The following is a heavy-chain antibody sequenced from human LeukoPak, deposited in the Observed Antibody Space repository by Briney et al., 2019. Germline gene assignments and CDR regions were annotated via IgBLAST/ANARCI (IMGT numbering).Heavy chain of an antibody. V-gene: IGHV3-23*01. D-gene: IGHD3-16*01. CDR2: ISGSGGST. CDR1: GFTVSSNY. Sequence: PGGSLRLSCAASGFTVSSNYMSWVRQAPGKGLEWVSAISGSGGSTYYADSVKGRFTISRDNSKNTLYLQMNSLRAEDTAVYYCAKSARVGGGPYYFDYWGQGTLVTVSS. J-gene: IGHJ4*02. CDR3: AKSARVGGGPYYFDY.